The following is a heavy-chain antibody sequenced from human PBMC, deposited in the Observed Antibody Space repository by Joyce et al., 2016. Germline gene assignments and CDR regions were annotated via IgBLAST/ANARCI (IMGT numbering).Heavy chain of an antibody. CDR3: ARGGTSSDHYFFYTFDV. Sequence: QVLLVQSGAAVKRPGSSLRVSCKSSGGDFSNYTVNWVRQAPGQRLEWRGGIIPFFGAAKYAEDFQGRVTLTADQSTRTAYLELSSLTSADTAVYYCARGGTSSDHYFFYTFDVWGPGTTVIVSS. V-gene: IGHV1-69*12. J-gene: IGHJ6*02. CDR2: IIPFFGAA. CDR1: GGDFSNYT. D-gene: IGHD1-14*01.